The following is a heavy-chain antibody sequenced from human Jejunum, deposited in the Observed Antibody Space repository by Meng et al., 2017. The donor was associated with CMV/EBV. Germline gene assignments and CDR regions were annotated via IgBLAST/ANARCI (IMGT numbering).Heavy chain of an antibody. D-gene: IGHD6-19*01. V-gene: IGHV4-34*01. CDR3: ARSLRDYSGWVKKYHFDY. CDR1: GALSGYY. Sequence: GALSGYYGTWLRRPPGKGLGWLGEISHSGGTSYNPSLRSRLTISVDTSTNQFSLRLTSVTAADTALYYCARSLRDYSGWVKKYHFDYWGQGTLVTVSS. J-gene: IGHJ4*02. CDR2: ISHSGGT.